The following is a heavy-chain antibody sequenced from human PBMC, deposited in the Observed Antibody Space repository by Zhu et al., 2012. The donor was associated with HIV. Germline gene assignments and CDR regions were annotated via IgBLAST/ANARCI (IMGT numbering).Heavy chain of an antibody. Sequence: QVQLQQWGAGLLKPSETLSLTCAVYGGSFSGYYWSWIRQPPGKGPEWIGEINHSGTTNCNPSLKSRVTILVDTSKNQFSLKLSSVTAADTALYYCARRYKSSKWGYFDYWGQGTPGHRLL. CDR3: ARRYKSSKWGYFDY. J-gene: IGHJ4*02. CDR2: INHSGTT. V-gene: IGHV4-34*01. CDR1: GGSFSGYY. D-gene: IGHD7-27*01.